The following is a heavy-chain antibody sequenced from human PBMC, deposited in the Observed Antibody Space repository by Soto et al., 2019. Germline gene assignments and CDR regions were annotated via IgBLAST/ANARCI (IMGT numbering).Heavy chain of an antibody. J-gene: IGHJ3*02. V-gene: IGHV1-69*01. CDR1: GGTFSSYA. CDR3: ASWEGYSYDSSGYYYSHAFDI. Sequence: QVQLVQSGAEVKKPGSSVKVSCKASGGTFSSYAISWVRQAPGQGLEWMGGIIHIFGTANYAQNFQGRVTITADESTSTAYMGLSSLRSEDTAVYYCASWEGYSYDSSGYYYSHAFDIWGQGTMVTVSS. CDR2: IIHIFGTA. D-gene: IGHD3-22*01.